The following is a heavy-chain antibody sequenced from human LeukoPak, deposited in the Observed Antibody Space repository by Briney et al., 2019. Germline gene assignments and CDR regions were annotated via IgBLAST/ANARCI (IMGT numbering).Heavy chain of an antibody. V-gene: IGHV3-21*01. CDR1: GFTFSSYS. J-gene: IGHJ4*02. CDR3: ARDNAPDQLRYFDY. Sequence: PGGSLRLSCAASGFTFSSYSMNWVRQAPGKGLEWVSSISSSSSYIYYADSVKGRFTISRDNAKNSLYLQMNSLRAEDTAVYYCARDNAPDQLRYFDYWGQGTLVTVSS. D-gene: IGHD1-1*01. CDR2: ISSSSSYI.